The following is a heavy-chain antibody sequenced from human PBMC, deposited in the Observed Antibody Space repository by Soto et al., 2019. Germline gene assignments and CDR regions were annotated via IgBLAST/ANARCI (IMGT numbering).Heavy chain of an antibody. V-gene: IGHV5-51*01. CDR1: GYSFTSYW. CDR2: IYPGDSDT. CDR3: ARPYDFWGHAFDT. D-gene: IGHD3-3*01. Sequence: GESLKISCKGSGYSFTSYWIGWVRQMPGKGLEWMGIIYPGDSDTRYSPSFQGQVTISADKSISTAYLQWSSLKASDTAMYYCARPYDFWGHAFDTWGQGTMVTVSS. J-gene: IGHJ3*02.